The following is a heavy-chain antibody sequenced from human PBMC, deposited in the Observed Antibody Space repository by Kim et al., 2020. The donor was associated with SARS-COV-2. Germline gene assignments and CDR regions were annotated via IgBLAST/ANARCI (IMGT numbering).Heavy chain of an antibody. Sequence: GGSLRLSCAASGFTFSGSSLHWVRQASGKGLEWVGRIRSKANSYATGYAASVKGRFTISRDDSKNTAYLEMSGLKTEDTALYYCTRIPATTLAFWDAFDIWGQGTMLTVSS. CDR2: IRSKANSYAT. J-gene: IGHJ3*02. V-gene: IGHV3-73*01. D-gene: IGHD1-1*01. CDR1: GFTFSGSS. CDR3: TRIPATTLAFWDAFDI.